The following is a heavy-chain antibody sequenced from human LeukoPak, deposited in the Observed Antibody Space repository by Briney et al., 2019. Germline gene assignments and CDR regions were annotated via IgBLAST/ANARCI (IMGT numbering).Heavy chain of an antibody. CDR2: ISSSGSTI. CDR3: ARCGPPSLYYYDSSGYFGARPMDV. CDR1: GFTFSDYY. V-gene: IGHV3-11*01. J-gene: IGHJ6*02. Sequence: GGSLRLSCAASGFTFSDYYMSWIRQAPGKGLEWVSYISSSGSTIYYADSVKGRFTISRDNAKNSLYLQMNSLRAEDTAVYYCARCGPPSLYYYDSSGYFGARPMDVWGQGTTVTVSS. D-gene: IGHD3-22*01.